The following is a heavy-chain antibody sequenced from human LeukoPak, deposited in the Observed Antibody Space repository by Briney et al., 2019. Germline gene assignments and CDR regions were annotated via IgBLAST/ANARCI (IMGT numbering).Heavy chain of an antibody. CDR1: GFTFSDPY. CDR2: ISGSGTDI. Sequence: GGSLRLSCEASGFTFSDPYMSWIRQAPGKGLECLSYISGSGTDINYADSVRGRFTISRDNAKNLLYLQMNDLRLEDTAVYYCARTARHLDDWGQGTLVTVSS. CDR3: ARTARHLDD. J-gene: IGHJ4*02. D-gene: IGHD5-18*01. V-gene: IGHV3-11*04.